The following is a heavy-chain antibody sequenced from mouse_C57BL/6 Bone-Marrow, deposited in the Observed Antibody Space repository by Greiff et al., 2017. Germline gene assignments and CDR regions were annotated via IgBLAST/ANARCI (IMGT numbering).Heavy chain of an antibody. CDR3: ARDDGYFYWYFDV. Sequence: QVQLQQPGAELVKPGASVKLSCKASGYTFTSYWMQWVKQRPGQGLEWIGEIDPSDSYTNYNQKFKGKATLTVDTSSSTAYMQLSSLTSEDSAVYDCARDDGYFYWYFDVWGTGTTVTASS. D-gene: IGHD2-3*01. V-gene: IGHV1-50*01. CDR1: GYTFTSYW. J-gene: IGHJ1*03. CDR2: IDPSDSYT.